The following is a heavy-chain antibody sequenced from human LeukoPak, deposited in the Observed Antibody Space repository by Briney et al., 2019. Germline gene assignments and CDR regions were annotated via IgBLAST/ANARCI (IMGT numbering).Heavy chain of an antibody. D-gene: IGHD5-18*01. V-gene: IGHV3-30-3*01. J-gene: IGHJ4*02. CDR3: ARVLSPRYSYGYNY. CDR1: GFTFSTYA. Sequence: GGSLRLSCAASGFTFSTYAMHWVRQAPGKGLEWVALISDDGNNKFYADSVKGRFTISRDNSKNTLYLQMRSTLYLQMYSLRVEDTAVYYCARVLSPRYSYGYNYWGQGTLVTVSS. CDR2: ISDDGNNK.